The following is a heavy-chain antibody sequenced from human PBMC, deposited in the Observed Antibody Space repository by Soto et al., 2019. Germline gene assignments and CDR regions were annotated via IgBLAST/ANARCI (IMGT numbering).Heavy chain of an antibody. J-gene: IGHJ5*02. Sequence: QLQLQESGSGLVKPSQTLSLTCAVSGDSISRGYYSWSWIRQPPGKGLEWIAYIYHSGSTFYNPYLKSRVTISVDTSKNQFSLKLSSVTAADTAVYYCARGDGYGNYVWFDPWGQGTLVTVSS. CDR2: IYHSGST. CDR1: GDSISRGYYS. D-gene: IGHD4-17*01. CDR3: ARGDGYGNYVWFDP. V-gene: IGHV4-30-2*01.